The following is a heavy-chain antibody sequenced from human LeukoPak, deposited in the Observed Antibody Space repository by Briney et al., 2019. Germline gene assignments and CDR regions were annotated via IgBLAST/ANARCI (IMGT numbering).Heavy chain of an antibody. J-gene: IGHJ4*02. CDR3: ARDSFSSSGNTY. CDR2: IFYSGTT. CDR1: GASISSSGYY. Sequence: SETLSLTCTVSGASISSSGYYWGWIRQPPGKGLEWIGSIFYSGTTYYNPSLKSRVTISVDTSKNQFSLKLSSVTAADTAVYYCARDSFSSSGNTYWGQGTLVTVSS. D-gene: IGHD6-13*01. V-gene: IGHV4-39*02.